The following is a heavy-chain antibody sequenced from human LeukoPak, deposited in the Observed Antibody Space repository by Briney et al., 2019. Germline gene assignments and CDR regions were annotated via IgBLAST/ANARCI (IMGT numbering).Heavy chain of an antibody. CDR1: GFTFSSYG. CDR2: ISSSSSYI. Sequence: GGSLRLSCAASGFTFSSYGMNWVRQAPGKGLEWVSSISSSSSYIYYADSVKGRFTISRDNAKNSLYLQMNSLRAEDTAVYYCARDVQTAFDIWGQGTMVTVSS. D-gene: IGHD6-6*01. V-gene: IGHV3-21*01. J-gene: IGHJ3*02. CDR3: ARDVQTAFDI.